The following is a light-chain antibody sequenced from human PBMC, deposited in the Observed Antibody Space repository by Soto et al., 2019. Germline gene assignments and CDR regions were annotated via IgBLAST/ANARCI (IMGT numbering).Light chain of an antibody. J-gene: IGKJ5*01. CDR1: QSITRN. V-gene: IGKV3-15*01. CDR3: QQHNNWPPIT. CDR2: GAS. Sequence: EILMTQSPATLSVSPGERVTLSCRASQSITRNLAWYQQKPGQAPRLLIYGASTRATGIPARFSGSGSGTEFTLTISSLQSEDFAVYYCQQHNNWPPITFGQGTRLEIK.